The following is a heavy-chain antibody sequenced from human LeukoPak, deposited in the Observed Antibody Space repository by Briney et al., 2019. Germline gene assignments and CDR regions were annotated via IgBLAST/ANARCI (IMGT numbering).Heavy chain of an antibody. CDR1: GGSFSGYY. V-gene: IGHV4-34*01. J-gene: IGHJ4*02. D-gene: IGHD3-9*01. CDR2: INHSGST. CDR3: ARGRRVLRYFETPVNDY. Sequence: GGSFSGYYCSWIRQPPGKGLEWIGEINHSGSTNYNPSLKSRATISVDTSKNQFSLKLSSVTAADTAVYYWARGRRVLRYFETPVNDYWGQGTLVTVSS.